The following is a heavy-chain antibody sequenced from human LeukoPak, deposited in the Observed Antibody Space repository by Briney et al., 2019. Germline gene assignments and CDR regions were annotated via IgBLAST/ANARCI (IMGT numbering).Heavy chain of an antibody. J-gene: IGHJ4*02. V-gene: IGHV4-34*01. CDR3: ARVSSAVVAPFDY. CDR2: INHSGST. CDR1: GGSFSGYY. D-gene: IGHD4-23*01. Sequence: SETLSLTCALYGGSFSGYYWSWIRQPPGKGLGWIAEINHSGSTNYNPSLKSRVIISVDTSKNDFSMKLRSVTAADTAVYYCARVSSAVVAPFDYWGQGTLVTVSS.